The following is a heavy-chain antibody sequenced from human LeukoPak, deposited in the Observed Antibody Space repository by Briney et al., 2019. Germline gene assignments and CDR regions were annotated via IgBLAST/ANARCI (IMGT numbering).Heavy chain of an antibody. CDR3: TTGGYYDSSGYYYAYFDY. J-gene: IGHJ4*02. CDR2: IKSKTDGGTT. D-gene: IGHD3-22*01. CDR1: GFTFSNAW. Sequence: GGSLRLSCAASGFTFSNAWMSWVRRAPGKGLEWVGRIKSKTDGGTTDYAAPVKGRFTISRDDSKNTLYLQMNSLKTEDTAVYYCTTGGYYDSSGYYYAYFDYWGQGTLVTVSS. V-gene: IGHV3-15*01.